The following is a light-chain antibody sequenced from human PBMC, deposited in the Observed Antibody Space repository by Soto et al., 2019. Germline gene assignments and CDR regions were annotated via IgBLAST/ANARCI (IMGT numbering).Light chain of an antibody. CDR2: AAS. Sequence: EIVMTQSPATLSVSPGERATLSCRASQSVSSSYLAWYQQKPGQAPRLLIYAASSRATGIPDRFSGSGSGTDFTLTISSLEPEDFAMYYCQRYDSLRTFGQGTKVDIK. J-gene: IGKJ1*01. V-gene: IGKV3-20*01. CDR1: QSVSSSY. CDR3: QRYDSLRT.